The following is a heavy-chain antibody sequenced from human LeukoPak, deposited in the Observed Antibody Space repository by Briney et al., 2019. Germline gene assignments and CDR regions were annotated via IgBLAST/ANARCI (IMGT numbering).Heavy chain of an antibody. V-gene: IGHV5-51*01. CDR3: ARRHSSGYYQDN. CDR2: IHPGDSDT. J-gene: IGHJ4*02. Sequence: GESLKISCKASGYSLTSYWIGWVRQMPGKGLEWMGMIHPGDSDTRYSPSFQGQVTISADKSISTAYLQWSSLKASDTAMYYCARRHSSGYYQDNWGQGTLVTVSS. D-gene: IGHD3-22*01. CDR1: GYSLTSYW.